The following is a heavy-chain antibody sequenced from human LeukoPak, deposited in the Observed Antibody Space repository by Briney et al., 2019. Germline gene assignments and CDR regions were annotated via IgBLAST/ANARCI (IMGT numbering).Heavy chain of an antibody. CDR3: ARDSVPHYDFWSGYPNYGMDV. D-gene: IGHD3-3*01. V-gene: IGHV4-34*01. Sequence: PSETLSLTCAVYSGSFSGYYWSWIRQPPGMGLEWIGEINHSGSTTYNPSLKSRVTISVDTSKNQFSLKLNSVTAADTAVYYCARDSVPHYDFWSGYPNYGMDVWGQGTTVTVSS. CDR2: INHSGST. J-gene: IGHJ6*02. CDR1: SGSFSGYY.